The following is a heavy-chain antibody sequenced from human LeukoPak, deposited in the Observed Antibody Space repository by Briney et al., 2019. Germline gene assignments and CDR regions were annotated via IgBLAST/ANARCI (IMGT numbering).Heavy chain of an antibody. CDR2: ISWNSGSI. CDR1: GFTFDDYA. CDR3: ARGGSTSGIDY. J-gene: IGHJ4*02. D-gene: IGHD2-2*01. Sequence: PGGSLRLSCAASGFTFDDYAMHWVRQAPGKGLEWVSGISWNSGSIGYADSVKGRFTISRDNAKNSLYLQMNSLRAEDTAVYYCARGGSTSGIDYWGQGTLVTVSS. V-gene: IGHV3-9*01.